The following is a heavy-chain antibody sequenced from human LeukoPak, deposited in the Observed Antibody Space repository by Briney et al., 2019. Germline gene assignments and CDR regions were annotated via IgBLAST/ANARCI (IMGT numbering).Heavy chain of an antibody. CDR3: AKFHCSGPTCYNDY. CDR1: GYSFNSYW. J-gene: IGHJ4*02. CDR2: VYPPDSRT. Sequence: SLRTSCKGSGYSFNSYWIAWVRQMPGKGLEWMGIVYPPDSRTTYSPSLQGQVAISADKSISTAYLQWSSLKASDTAVYYCAKFHCSGPTCYNDYWGQGTPVTVSS. V-gene: IGHV5-51*01. D-gene: IGHD2-15*01.